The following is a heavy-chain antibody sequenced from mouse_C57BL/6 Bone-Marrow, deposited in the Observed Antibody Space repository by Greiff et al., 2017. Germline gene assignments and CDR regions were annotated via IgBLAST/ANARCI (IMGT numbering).Heavy chain of an antibody. CDR3: ARWDYGWFAY. D-gene: IGHD2-4*01. J-gene: IGHJ3*01. CDR2: INPYNGGT. Sequence: VQLQQSGPVLVKPGASVKMSCKASGYTFTDYYMNWVKQSHGKSLEWIGVINPYNGGTSYNQKFKGKATLTVDKSSSTAYMQRSSLTSEDAAVYYCARWDYGWFAYWGQGTLVTVSA. CDR1: GYTFTDYY. V-gene: IGHV1-19*01.